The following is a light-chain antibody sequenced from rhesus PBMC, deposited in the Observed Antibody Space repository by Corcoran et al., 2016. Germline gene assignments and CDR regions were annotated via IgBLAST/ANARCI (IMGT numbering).Light chain of an antibody. V-gene: IGKV1-22*01. J-gene: IGKJ3*01. CDR3: QQYNNRPFT. Sequence: DIQMTQSPSSLSASVGDTVTITCRASQDISSWLAWYQQKPGKAPKLLIYKASRLQSGIPSRFSGSGSGTVFTLTISSLQSEDFATYYCQQYNNRPFTFGPGTKLDIK. CDR2: KAS. CDR1: QDISSW.